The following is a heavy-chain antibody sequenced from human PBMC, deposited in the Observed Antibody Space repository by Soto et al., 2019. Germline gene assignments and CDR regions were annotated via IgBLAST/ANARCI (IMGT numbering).Heavy chain of an antibody. CDR2: TYYRSKWYN. V-gene: IGHV6-1*01. CDR3: ARDYPRPNCSGGSCYRSYYFDY. D-gene: IGHD2-15*01. J-gene: IGHJ4*02. Sequence: PSQTLSLTCAISGDSVSSNSAAWNWIRQSPSRGLEWLGRTYYRSKWYNDYAVSVKSRITINPDTSKNQFSLQLNSVTPEDTAVYYCARDYPRPNCSGGSCYRSYYFDYWGQGTLVTVSS. CDR1: GDSVSSNSAA.